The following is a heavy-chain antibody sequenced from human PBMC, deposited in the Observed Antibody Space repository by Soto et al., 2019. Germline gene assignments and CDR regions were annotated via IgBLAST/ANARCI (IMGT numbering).Heavy chain of an antibody. D-gene: IGHD1-20*01. CDR3: ARNVNCGFVY. J-gene: IGHJ4*02. CDR1: GYTFTTYY. Sequence: ASVKVSCKASGYTFTTYYIHWVRQAPGQGLEWMGFINPSGGSTSYAQKFQGRVTMTRDTSTSTVYMELNSLGSEDTAVYYCARNVNCGFVYWCKGTLLTLSS. CDR2: INPSGGST. V-gene: IGHV1-46*01.